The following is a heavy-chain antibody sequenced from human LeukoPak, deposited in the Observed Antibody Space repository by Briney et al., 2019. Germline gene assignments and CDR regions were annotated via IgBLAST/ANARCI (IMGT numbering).Heavy chain of an antibody. J-gene: IGHJ5*02. CDR3: ARDLVVRGRWSWFDP. V-gene: IGHV3-11*04. CDR2: ISSSGSTI. Sequence: SGGSLRLSCAASGFTFSDYYMSWIRQAPGKGLEWGSYISSSGSTIYYADSVKGRFTISRDNAKNTLYLQMNSLRAEDTAVYYCARDLVVRGRWSWFDPRGHGTLVTVSS. D-gene: IGHD3-10*01. CDR1: GFTFSDYY.